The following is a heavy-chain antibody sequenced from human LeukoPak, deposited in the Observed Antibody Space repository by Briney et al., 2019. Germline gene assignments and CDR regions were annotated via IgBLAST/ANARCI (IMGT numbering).Heavy chain of an antibody. CDR3: ARDSPLVY. CDR1: GFTVGSNY. V-gene: IGHV3-53*01. J-gene: IGHJ4*02. D-gene: IGHD3-9*01. Sequence: GGSLRLSCAASGFTVGSNYMNWVRQAPGKGLEWVSVIYSGGSTNYADSVKGRFIISRDSSMNTVYLQMNSLRAEDTAVYYCARDSPLVYWGQGTLVTVSS. CDR2: IYSGGST.